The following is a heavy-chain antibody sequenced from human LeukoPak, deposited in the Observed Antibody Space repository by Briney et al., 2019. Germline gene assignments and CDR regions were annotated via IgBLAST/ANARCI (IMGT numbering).Heavy chain of an antibody. CDR2: ISSSSTI. CDR1: GFIFSSSW. Sequence: GGSLRLSCVASGFIFSSSWMSWVRQAPGKGLEWVSYISSSSTIYYADSVKGRFTISRDNAKNSLYLQMNSLRAEDTAVYYCARDRGISSFDPWGQGTLVTVSS. J-gene: IGHJ5*02. CDR3: ARDRGISSFDP. V-gene: IGHV3-48*04. D-gene: IGHD6-6*01.